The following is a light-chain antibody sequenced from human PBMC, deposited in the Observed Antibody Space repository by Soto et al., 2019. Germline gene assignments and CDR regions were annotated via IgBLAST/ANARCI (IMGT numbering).Light chain of an antibody. CDR1: SSNIGTSS. CDR2: TND. V-gene: IGLV1-44*01. Sequence: QSVLTQPPSASGTPGQTVTISCSGSSSNIGTSSVHWYKHLPGTAPKPLIYTNDQPPSGVPDRFSGSQSGTSASLAISGLQSEDEADYYCAVWDDSLNGHVFGAGTKVTVL. CDR3: AVWDDSLNGHV. J-gene: IGLJ1*01.